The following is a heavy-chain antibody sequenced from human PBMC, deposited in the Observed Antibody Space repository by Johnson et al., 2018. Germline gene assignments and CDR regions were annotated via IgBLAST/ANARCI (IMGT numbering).Heavy chain of an antibody. D-gene: IGHD3-22*01. CDR1: GFTFSSYA. V-gene: IGHV3-23*04. J-gene: IGHJ1*01. CDR3: GKDLDSRGYYYAAYFQH. Sequence: VQLVQSGGGLVQPGGSLRLSCAASGFTFSSYAMSWVRQAPGKGLEWVSAISGSGGSTYYADSVKGRFTIARDNSKNTLYLQMNSLRAEDTAVYYCGKDLDSRGYYYAAYFQHWGQGTLVTVSA. CDR2: ISGSGGST.